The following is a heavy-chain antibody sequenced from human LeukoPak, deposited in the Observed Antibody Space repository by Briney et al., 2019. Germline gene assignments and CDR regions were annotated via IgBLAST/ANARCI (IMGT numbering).Heavy chain of an antibody. CDR2: ISGSGTNT. CDR1: GFAFSTYA. CDR3: AKVPNSGNYYYFDY. D-gene: IGHD1-26*01. Sequence: PGGSLRLSCAASGFAFSTYAMSWVRQAPGKGLEWVSAISGSGTNTCYADSVKGRFTISRDNSKNTLYLQMNSLRAEDTAVYFCAKVPNSGNYYYFDYWGQGTPVTVSS. J-gene: IGHJ4*02. V-gene: IGHV3-23*01.